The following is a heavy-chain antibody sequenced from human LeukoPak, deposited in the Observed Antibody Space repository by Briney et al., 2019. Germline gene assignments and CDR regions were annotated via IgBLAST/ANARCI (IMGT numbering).Heavy chain of an antibody. Sequence: PSETLSLTCTVSGDSISNSYWNWIRQPPGKGLEWIGYIGDNGNTNYNPSPKSRVTISVDTSKNQFSLKLTSLTAADTAVYYCARERPHTYGYGDFDFWGQGALVTVSS. D-gene: IGHD5-18*01. CDR2: IGDNGNT. J-gene: IGHJ4*02. CDR3: ARERPHTYGYGDFDF. CDR1: GDSISNSY. V-gene: IGHV4-59*01.